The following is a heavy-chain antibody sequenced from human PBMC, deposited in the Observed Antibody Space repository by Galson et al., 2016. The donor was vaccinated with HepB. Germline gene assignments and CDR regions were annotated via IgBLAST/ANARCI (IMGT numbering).Heavy chain of an antibody. J-gene: IGHJ4*02. CDR3: ARSSSHYYASEFDY. V-gene: IGHV5-51*01. CDR2: IFPGDSDV. Sequence: QSGAEVKKPGESLKISCKGSGYSFTNYWIGWVRQMPGKGLEWMGIIFPGDSDVRYSPSFQGQVTISADKSINTAYLQWTSLKASDTAMYYCARSSSHYYASEFDYWGQGTLVTASS. CDR1: GYSFTNYW. D-gene: IGHD3-10*01.